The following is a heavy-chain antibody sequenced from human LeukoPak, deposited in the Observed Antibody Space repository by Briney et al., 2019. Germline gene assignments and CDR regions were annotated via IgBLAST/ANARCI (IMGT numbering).Heavy chain of an antibody. V-gene: IGHV1-46*01. CDR3: AKTPGVTPGLGDYYGMDV. D-gene: IGHD1-1*01. CDR2: RNPSGGST. Sequence: ASVKVSCKASGYTFTSYYMHWVRQATGQGLEWMGIRNPSGGSTSYAQKFQGRVTMTRDTSTSTVYMELSSLRSEDTAVYYCAKTPGVTPGLGDYYGMDVWGQGTTVTVSS. CDR1: GYTFTSYY. J-gene: IGHJ6*02.